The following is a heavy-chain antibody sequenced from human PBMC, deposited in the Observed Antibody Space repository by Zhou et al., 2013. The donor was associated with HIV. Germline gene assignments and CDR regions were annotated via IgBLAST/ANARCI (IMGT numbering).Heavy chain of an antibody. CDR3: SRGGEGAAGGKGDY. CDR2: INANSGGT. J-gene: IGHJ4*02. Sequence: QVQLVQSGAEVKKPGASVKVSCKASGYTFTGYSVHWVRQAPGQGLEWLGWINANSGGTEFAQKFQGRFTMTRDTSISTAYMELTSLRSDDTAVYYCSRGGEGAAGGKGDYWGQGNPGSPSPQ. CDR1: GYTFTGYS. D-gene: IGHD6-13*01. V-gene: IGHV1-2*02.